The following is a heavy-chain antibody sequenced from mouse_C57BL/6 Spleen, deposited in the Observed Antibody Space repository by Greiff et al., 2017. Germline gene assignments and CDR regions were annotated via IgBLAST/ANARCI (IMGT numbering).Heavy chain of an antibody. Sequence: QVQLQQPGAELVRPGSSVKLSCKASGYTFTSYWMHWVKQRPIQGLEWIGNIDPSDSETHYNQKFKDKATLTVDKSSSTAYMQLSSLTSEDSAVYYCARGIYYYGSSYYAMDYWGQGTSVTVSS. CDR1: GYTFTSYW. J-gene: IGHJ4*01. V-gene: IGHV1-52*01. D-gene: IGHD1-1*01. CDR2: IDPSDSET. CDR3: ARGIYYYGSSYYAMDY.